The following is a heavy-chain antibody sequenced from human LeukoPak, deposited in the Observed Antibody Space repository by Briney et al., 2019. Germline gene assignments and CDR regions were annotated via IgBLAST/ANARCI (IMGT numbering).Heavy chain of an antibody. CDR1: GYSFTSYW. J-gene: IGHJ6*03. V-gene: IGHV5-51*01. Sequence: GESLEISCKGSGYSFTSYWIGWVRQMPGKGLEWMGIIYPGDSDTRYNPSFQGQVTISADKSISTAFLQWSSLKASDTAMYYCARHLVYSSYYYMDVWGKGTTVTVSS. CDR2: IYPGDSDT. D-gene: IGHD6-13*01. CDR3: ARHLVYSSYYYMDV.